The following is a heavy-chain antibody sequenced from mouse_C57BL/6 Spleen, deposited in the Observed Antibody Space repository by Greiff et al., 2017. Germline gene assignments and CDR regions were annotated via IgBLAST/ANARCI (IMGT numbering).Heavy chain of an antibody. CDR1: GFTFSDYG. V-gene: IGHV5-17*01. D-gene: IGHD1-1*01. CDR2: ISSGSSTI. Sequence: EVKLMESGGGLVKPGGSLKLSCAASGFTFSDYGMHWVRQAPEQGLEWVAYISSGSSTIYYADTVKGRFTISRDNAKNTRFLQMTSLRSEDTAMYYCARSSYCWYFDVWGTGTTVTVSS. J-gene: IGHJ1*03. CDR3: ARSSYCWYFDV.